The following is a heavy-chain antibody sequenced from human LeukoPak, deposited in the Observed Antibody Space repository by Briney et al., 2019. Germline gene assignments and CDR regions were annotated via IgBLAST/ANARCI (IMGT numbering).Heavy chain of an antibody. Sequence: PSETLSLTCAVSGGSISSSNWWSWVRQPPGKGLEWIGEIYHSGSTNYNPSLKSRVTISVDKSKNQFSLKLSSVTAADTAVYYCVKSPSGTYYRFDYWGQGTLVTVSS. CDR1: GGSISSSNW. J-gene: IGHJ4*02. V-gene: IGHV4-4*02. CDR2: IYHSGST. D-gene: IGHD1-26*01. CDR3: VKSPSGTYYRFDY.